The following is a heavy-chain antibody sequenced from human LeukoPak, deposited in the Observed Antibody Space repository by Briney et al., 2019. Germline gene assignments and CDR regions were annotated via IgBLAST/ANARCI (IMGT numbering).Heavy chain of an antibody. J-gene: IGHJ5*02. D-gene: IGHD3-10*01. Sequence: PGGSLRLSCAASGFTVSSNYMSWVRQAPGKGLEWVSVIYSGGSTYYADSVKGRFTISRHDPMNTLYLQMNSLRAEDTAVYYCARMNSRGYYYGSGSYSNWFDPWGQGTLVTVSS. V-gene: IGHV3-53*04. CDR2: IYSGGST. CDR3: ARMNSRGYYYGSGSYSNWFDP. CDR1: GFTVSSNY.